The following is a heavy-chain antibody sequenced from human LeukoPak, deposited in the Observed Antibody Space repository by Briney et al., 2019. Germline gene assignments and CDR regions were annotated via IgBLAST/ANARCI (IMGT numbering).Heavy chain of an antibody. J-gene: IGHJ6*03. Sequence: PSETLSLTCAVCGGSFSGYYWSWIRQPPGKGLEWIGEINHSGSTNYNPSLKSRVTISVDTSKNQFSLKLSSVTAADTAVYYCARGTTYYYGSGSYYQYYYYYMDVWGKGTTVTVSS. D-gene: IGHD3-10*01. CDR3: ARGTTYYYGSGSYYQYYYYYMDV. CDR2: INHSGST. CDR1: GGSFSGYY. V-gene: IGHV4-34*01.